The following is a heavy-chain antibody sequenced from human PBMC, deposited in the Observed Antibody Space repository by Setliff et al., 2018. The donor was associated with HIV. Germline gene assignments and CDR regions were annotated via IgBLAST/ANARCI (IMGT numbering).Heavy chain of an antibody. J-gene: IGHJ5*02. CDR2: MNPNSGNT. V-gene: IGHV1-8*02. CDR1: GYTFTTYG. CDR3: ARGGDYTQKWFDP. Sequence: ASVKVSCKPSGYTFTTYGLSWVRQAPGQGLEWMGWMNPNSGNTGYAQKFQGRVTMTRNTSIRTAYMELSSLRSEDTAIYYCARGGDYTQKWFDPWGQGTLVTVSS. D-gene: IGHD4-17*01.